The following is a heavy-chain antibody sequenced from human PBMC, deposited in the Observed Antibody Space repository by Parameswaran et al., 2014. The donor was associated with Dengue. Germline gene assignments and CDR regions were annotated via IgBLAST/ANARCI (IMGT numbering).Heavy chain of an antibody. CDR2: IYTSGST. V-gene: IGHV4-4*07. D-gene: IGHD2-2*01. CDR1: GGSISSYY. J-gene: IGHJ3*02. CDR3: AREGNGDCSSTSCYFAFDI. Sequence: SETLSLTCTVSGGSISSYYWSWIRQPAGKGLEWIGRIYTSGSTNYNPSLKSRVTMSVDTSKNQFSLKLSSVTAADTAVYYCAREGNGDCSSTSCYFAFDIWGQGTMGTVSS.